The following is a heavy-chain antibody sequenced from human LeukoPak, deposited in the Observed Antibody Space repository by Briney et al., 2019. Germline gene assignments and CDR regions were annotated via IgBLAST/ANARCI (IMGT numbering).Heavy chain of an antibody. Sequence: SETLSLTCAVSGYSISSGYYWGWIRQPPGKGLEWIGSIYHSGSAYYNPSLKSRVTISVDTSKNQFSLKLSSVTAADTAVSYCARHVQEAADWFDPWGQGTLVTVSS. CDR3: ARHVQEAADWFDP. V-gene: IGHV4-38-2*01. J-gene: IGHJ5*02. CDR2: IYHSGSA. CDR1: GYSISSGYY.